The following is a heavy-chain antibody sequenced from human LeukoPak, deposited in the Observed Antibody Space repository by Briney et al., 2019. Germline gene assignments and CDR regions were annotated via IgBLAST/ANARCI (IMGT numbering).Heavy chain of an antibody. Sequence: SETLSLTCTVSGGSISSYYWSWIRQPPGKGLEWIGHIYTSGISNYNPALKSRVSMSVDTSKNQFSLKLRSVTAADTGVYYCASSVDTAMVGDYWGQGTLVTVSS. CDR3: ASSVDTAMVGDY. D-gene: IGHD5-18*01. J-gene: IGHJ4*02. V-gene: IGHV4-4*07. CDR1: GGSISSYY. CDR2: IYTSGIS.